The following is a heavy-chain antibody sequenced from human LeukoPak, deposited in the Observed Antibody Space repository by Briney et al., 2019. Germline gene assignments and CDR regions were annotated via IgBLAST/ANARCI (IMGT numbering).Heavy chain of an antibody. CDR3: AAGGSGSYHY. CDR1: GFTFSSYA. D-gene: IGHD3-10*01. CDR2: ISGSGGST. V-gene: IGHV3-23*01. Sequence: GGSLRLSCAASGFTFSSYAMSWVRQAPGKGLEWVSAISGSGGSTYYADSVKGRFTISRDNSKNTLCLQMNSLRAEDTAVYYCAAGGSGSYHYWGQGTLVTVSS. J-gene: IGHJ4*02.